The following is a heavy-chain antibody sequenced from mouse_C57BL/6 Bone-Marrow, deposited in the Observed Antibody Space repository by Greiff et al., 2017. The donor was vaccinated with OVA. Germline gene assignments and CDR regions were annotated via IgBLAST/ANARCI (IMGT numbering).Heavy chain of an antibody. Sequence: VQLQQSGPELVKPGASVKISCKASGYTFTDYYINWVKQRPGQGLEWIGWIFPGSGSTYYNEKFKGKATLTVDKSSSTAYMLLISLTSEDSAVYFCARGEGPYYGNYEGFAYWGQGTLVTVSA. CDR2: IFPGSGST. V-gene: IGHV1-75*01. CDR3: ARGEGPYYGNYEGFAY. CDR1: GYTFTDYY. J-gene: IGHJ3*01. D-gene: IGHD2-10*01.